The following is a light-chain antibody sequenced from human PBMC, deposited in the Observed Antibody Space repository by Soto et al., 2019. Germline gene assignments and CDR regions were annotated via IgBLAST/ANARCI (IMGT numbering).Light chain of an antibody. CDR3: LSKRSETTEV. J-gene: IGLJ1*01. CDR2: EVS. V-gene: IGLV2-14*01. CDR1: SSDVGGYDY. Sequence: QSALTQPASISGSPGQSITISCTGTSSDVGGYDYVSWYQQHPGKAPKLIIYEVSNRPSGVSNRFSGYKSANTSSLTISGLQAEEEADYYCLSKRSETTEVFGTGTKLTVL.